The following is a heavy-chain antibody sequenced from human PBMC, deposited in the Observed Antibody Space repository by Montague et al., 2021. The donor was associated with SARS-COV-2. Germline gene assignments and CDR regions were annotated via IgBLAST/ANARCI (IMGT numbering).Heavy chain of an antibody. CDR3: ARDYRYYDFWSGYSKGQNYYYYYYMDV. CDR2: ITYDGSIK. CDR1: GFTFSSYA. V-gene: IGHV3-30*04. D-gene: IGHD3-3*01. J-gene: IGHJ6*03. Sequence: SRSLSLAASGFTFSSYAMHWVRQAPGKGLEWVSVITYDGSIKYYADSVKGRFTISRDNSKNTLYLQMNSLRAEDTAVYYCARDYRYYDFWSGYSKGQNYYYYYYMDVWGKGTTVTVSS.